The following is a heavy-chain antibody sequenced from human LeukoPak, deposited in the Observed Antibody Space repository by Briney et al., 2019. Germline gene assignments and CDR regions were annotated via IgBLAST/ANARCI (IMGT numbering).Heavy chain of an antibody. Sequence: SETLSLTCTVSGGSISSYYWSWIRQPPGKGLEWIGYIYYSGSTNYNPSLKSRVTISVDTSKNQFSLKLSSVTAADTAVYYCARGEYSYGYGDYWGQGTLVTVSS. CDR1: GGSISSYY. V-gene: IGHV4-59*01. CDR2: IYYSGST. J-gene: IGHJ4*02. D-gene: IGHD5-18*01. CDR3: ARGEYSYGYGDY.